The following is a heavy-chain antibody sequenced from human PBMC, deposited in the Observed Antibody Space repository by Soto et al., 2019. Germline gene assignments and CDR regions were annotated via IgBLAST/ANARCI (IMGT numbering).Heavy chain of an antibody. Sequence: SETLSLTCTVSGGSISSYYWSWIRQPPGKGLEWIGYIYYSGSTKYNRSLKSRVTISVDTSKNQFSLKLSSVTAADTAVYYCARGTIFGVVHRVYGMDVWGKGTTVTVSS. CDR1: GGSISSYY. V-gene: IGHV4-59*01. CDR2: IYYSGST. CDR3: ARGTIFGVVHRVYGMDV. J-gene: IGHJ6*04. D-gene: IGHD3-3*01.